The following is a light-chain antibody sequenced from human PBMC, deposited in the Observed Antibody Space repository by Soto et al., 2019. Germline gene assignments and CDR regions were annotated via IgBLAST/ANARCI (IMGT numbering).Light chain of an antibody. CDR3: QRYNSC. CDR2: DAS. CDR1: QSINNW. J-gene: IGKJ3*01. Sequence: DIQMTQSPSTLSASVGDRVTITCRASQSINNWLAWYHQKPGKAPKVLIYDASSLVSGVPSRFSGSGSGTEFTLTISSLQPDDFATYYCQRYNSCFGPGTKVDIK. V-gene: IGKV1-5*01.